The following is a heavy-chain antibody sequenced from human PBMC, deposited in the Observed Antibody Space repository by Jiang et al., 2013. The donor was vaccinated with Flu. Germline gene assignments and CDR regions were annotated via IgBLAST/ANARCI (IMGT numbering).Heavy chain of an antibody. D-gene: IGHD1-14*01. CDR3: ASTEPNDY. J-gene: IGHJ4*02. Sequence: EVQLVESGGGLVQPGRSLRLSCAASGFTFDDYAMHWVRQAPGKGLEWVSGISWNSGSIGYADSVKGRFTISRDNAKNSLYLQMNSLRAEDTALYYGASTEPNDYWGQGTLVTVSS. CDR1: GFTFDDYA. V-gene: IGHV3-9*01. CDR2: ISWNSGSI.